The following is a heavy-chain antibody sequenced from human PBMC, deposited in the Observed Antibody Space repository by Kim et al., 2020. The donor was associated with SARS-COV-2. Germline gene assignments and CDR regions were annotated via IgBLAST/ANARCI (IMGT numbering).Heavy chain of an antibody. J-gene: IGHJ4*02. CDR1: GFTFSSYA. CDR2: ISYDGSNK. CDR3: ARDQGLAAAGTFDY. Sequence: GGSLRLSCAASGFTFSSYAMHWVRQAPGKGLEWVAVISYDGSNKYYADSVKGRFTISRDNSKNTLYLQMNSLRAEDTAVYYCARDQGLAAAGTFDYWGQGTLVTVSS. V-gene: IGHV3-30-3*01. D-gene: IGHD6-13*01.